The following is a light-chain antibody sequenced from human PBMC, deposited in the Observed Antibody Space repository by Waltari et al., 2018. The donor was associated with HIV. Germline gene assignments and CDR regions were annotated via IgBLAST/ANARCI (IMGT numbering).Light chain of an antibody. Sequence: DIQMTQSPSSLSASVGDSVTITCQASQDISNYLNWYQQKPGKAPKLLIYDASNLETGVPSRFSGSGSGTDFTFTISSLQPEDIATYYCQQYDNLHLTFGPGTKVDIK. CDR3: QQYDNLHLT. CDR1: QDISNY. V-gene: IGKV1-33*01. J-gene: IGKJ3*01. CDR2: DAS.